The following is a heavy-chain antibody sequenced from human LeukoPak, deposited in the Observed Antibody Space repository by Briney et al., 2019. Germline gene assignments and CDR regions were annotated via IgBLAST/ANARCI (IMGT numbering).Heavy chain of an antibody. D-gene: IGHD2-21*02. J-gene: IGHJ4*02. CDR2: ISSSGSTI. Sequence: PGGSLRLSCAASGFTFSHYYMTWIRQAPGKGLEWVSCISSSGSTIFYADSVKGRFTISRDNAKSSLFLQMNSLRAEDTAVYYCARVNRVTAIQELDYWGQGTLVTVSS. V-gene: IGHV3-11*01. CDR3: ARVNRVTAIQELDY. CDR1: GFTFSHYY.